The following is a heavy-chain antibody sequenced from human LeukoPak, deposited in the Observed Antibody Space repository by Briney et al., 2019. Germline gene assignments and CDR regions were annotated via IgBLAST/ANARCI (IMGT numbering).Heavy chain of an antibody. CDR3: ARGNGYISGRVDYNWFDP. V-gene: IGHV3-53*01. CDR1: GFLVSTNY. CDR2: LYAGGTT. Sequence: GGSLRLSCAASGFLVSTNYMTWVRQAPGKGLDWVSVLYAGGTTYYADSVKGRFTISRDNSKNTPYLQMNSLRDEDTAVYYCARGNGYISGRVDYNWFDPWGQGTLVTVSS. D-gene: IGHD5-18*01. J-gene: IGHJ5*02.